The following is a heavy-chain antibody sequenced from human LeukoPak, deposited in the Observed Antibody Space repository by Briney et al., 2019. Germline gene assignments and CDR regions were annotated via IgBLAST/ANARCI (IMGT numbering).Heavy chain of an antibody. CDR2: IYHSGST. CDR1: GGSISSGGYS. CDR3: AARSGSYYYYGMDV. J-gene: IGHJ6*02. Sequence: SETLSLTCAVSGGSISSGGYSWSWIRQPPGKGLEWIGYIYHSGSTYYNPSLKSRVTISVDRSKNQFSLKLSSVTAADTAVYYCAARSGSYYYYGMDVWGQGTTVTV. V-gene: IGHV4-30-2*01. D-gene: IGHD3-10*01.